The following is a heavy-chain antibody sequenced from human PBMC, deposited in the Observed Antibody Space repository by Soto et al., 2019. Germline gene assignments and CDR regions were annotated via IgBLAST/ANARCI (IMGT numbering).Heavy chain of an antibody. D-gene: IGHD6-6*01. Sequence: SETLSLTCAFSCGSISSGGYSWSWIRQPPGKGLEWIGYIYHSGSTYYNPSLKSRVTISVDRSKNQFSLKLSRLRSDDTAVYYCARDRAAPNWFDPWGQGTLVTVSS. CDR1: CGSISSGGYS. J-gene: IGHJ5*02. V-gene: IGHV4-30-2*01. CDR3: ARDRAAPNWFDP. CDR2: IYHSGST.